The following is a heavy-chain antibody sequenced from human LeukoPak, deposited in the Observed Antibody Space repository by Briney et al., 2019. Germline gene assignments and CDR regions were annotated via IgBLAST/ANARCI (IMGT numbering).Heavy chain of an antibody. J-gene: IGHJ4*02. CDR3: ARGKQGTYYEVDY. Sequence: ASVKVSCKASGYTFTGYYMHWVRQAPGQGLEWMGWINPNSGGTNYAQKLQGRVTMTTDTSTSTAYMELRSLRSDDTAVYYCARGKQGTYYEVDYWGQGTLVTVSS. V-gene: IGHV1-2*02. D-gene: IGHD3-22*01. CDR1: GYTFTGYY. CDR2: INPNSGGT.